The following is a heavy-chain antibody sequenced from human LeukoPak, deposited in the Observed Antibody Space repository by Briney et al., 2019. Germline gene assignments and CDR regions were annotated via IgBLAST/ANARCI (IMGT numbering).Heavy chain of an antibody. CDR3: VRGKGSGTYYGFDY. CDR2: IYPDDSDT. Sequence: GESLKISCETSGYTFTKFWVGWVRQTPGKGLEWLGMIYPDDSDTRYSPSFQGQVTMSVDKSINIVYLQWSSLKTSESAIYYCVRGKGSGTYYGFDYWGQGTVVSVVS. CDR1: GYTFTKFW. J-gene: IGHJ4*02. D-gene: IGHD3-10*01. V-gene: IGHV5-51*01.